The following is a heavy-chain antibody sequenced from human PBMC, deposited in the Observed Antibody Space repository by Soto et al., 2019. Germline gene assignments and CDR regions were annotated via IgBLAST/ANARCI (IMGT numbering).Heavy chain of an antibody. J-gene: IGHJ4*02. Sequence: EVHLVESGGGVAQPGGSLRLSCATSGFTFDDYAMHWVRQAPGKGLEWVSGISWNSDNTGYADSVKGRFTISRDNAKRSPFLQMNSLRSEDTAFYFCARTTWGYGEPLDSWGQGTLVTVSS. CDR3: ARTTWGYGEPLDS. CDR2: ISWNSDNT. V-gene: IGHV3-9*01. D-gene: IGHD4-17*01. CDR1: GFTFDDYA.